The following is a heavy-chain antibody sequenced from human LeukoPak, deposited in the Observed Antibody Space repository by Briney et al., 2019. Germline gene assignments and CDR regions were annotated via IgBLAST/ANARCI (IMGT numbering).Heavy chain of an antibody. CDR2: IDSDGTRT. J-gene: IGHJ5*02. CDR3: ARSPNCGGDCS. Sequence: GSLRLSCAASGFAFSTYWMHWVRQAPGKGLVWVSRIDSDGTRTTYADSVKGRFTISRDNAKNTLYLQMSSLRVEDTAVYYCARSPNCGGDCSWGQGTLVTVSS. V-gene: IGHV3-74*01. D-gene: IGHD2-21*02. CDR1: GFAFSTYW.